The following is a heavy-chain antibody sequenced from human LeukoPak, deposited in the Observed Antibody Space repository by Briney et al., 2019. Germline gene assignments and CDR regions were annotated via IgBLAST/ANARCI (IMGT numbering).Heavy chain of an antibody. D-gene: IGHD1-26*01. V-gene: IGHV3-30*01. CDR3: ARGPGPIAGAKNPFDI. Sequence: SGGSLRLSCAASGFTFSAYAMHWVRQAPGKGLEWVAVISYDGSNKYYADSVKGRFTISGDKSKDTLYLQMNSLRPEDTAVYYCARGPGPIAGAKNPFDIWGQGTMVTVPS. CDR1: GFTFSAYA. CDR2: ISYDGSNK. J-gene: IGHJ3*02.